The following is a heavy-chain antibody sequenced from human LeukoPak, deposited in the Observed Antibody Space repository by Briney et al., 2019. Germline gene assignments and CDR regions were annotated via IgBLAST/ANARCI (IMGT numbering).Heavy chain of an antibody. J-gene: IGHJ3*02. CDR1: GGTFSSYT. Sequence: SVKVSXKASGGTFSSYTISWVRQAPGQGLEWMGRIIPILGIANYAQKFQGRVTITADKSTSTAYMELSSLRSEDTAVYYCARGKYSSSTSRRYIDAFDIWGQGTMVTVSS. CDR2: IIPILGIA. D-gene: IGHD2-2*01. CDR3: ARGKYSSSTSRRYIDAFDI. V-gene: IGHV1-69*02.